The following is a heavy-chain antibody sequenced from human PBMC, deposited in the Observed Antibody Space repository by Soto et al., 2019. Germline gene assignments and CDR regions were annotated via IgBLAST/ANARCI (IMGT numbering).Heavy chain of an antibody. Sequence: VQLLESGGGLVQPGGSLRLSCEASGFTFSNYAMAWVRQTPGEGPAWVSTIGGGDDIFYAESVQGRFIISRDDSRSTMYLHMDNLRVEDTAIYFCAKDSISYNGIYDAFDVWGQGTVVNVSS. V-gene: IGHV3-23*01. CDR1: GFTFSNYA. J-gene: IGHJ3*01. D-gene: IGHD3-3*02. CDR3: AKDSISYNGIYDAFDV. CDR2: IGGGDDI.